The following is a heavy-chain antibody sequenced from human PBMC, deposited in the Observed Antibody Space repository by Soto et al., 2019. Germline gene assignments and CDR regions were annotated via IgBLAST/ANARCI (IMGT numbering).Heavy chain of an antibody. V-gene: IGHV1-18*01. CDR2: TRPNNGNT. CDR1: GYTFSIYG. Sequence: ASVKVSCKASGYTFSIYGINWVRQAPGQGLEWMGWTRPNNGNTKYAQNLQGRVTMTTDTSMSTAYMELRSLRPDDTAVYYCVRDLDGSGSYYTDYWGQGTLVTVSS. CDR3: VRDLDGSGSYYTDY. D-gene: IGHD3-10*01. J-gene: IGHJ4*02.